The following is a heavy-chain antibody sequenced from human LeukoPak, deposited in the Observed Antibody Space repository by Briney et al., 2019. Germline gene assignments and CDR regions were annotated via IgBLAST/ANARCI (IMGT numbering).Heavy chain of an antibody. CDR1: GGSLSSSSYY. Sequence: SETLSLTCTLSGGSLSSSSYYWGWVRQPPGTGREWLGSVYYSGSTYYNPSLKSRVTMSVDMSKKQCSLKLRSVTAAAPPCFSRAGQHYGGNSVDYYYSMDVWGKGTTVTISS. CDR3: AGQHYGGNSVDYYYSMDV. CDR2: VYYSGST. D-gene: IGHD4-23*01. V-gene: IGHV4-39*01. J-gene: IGHJ6*03.